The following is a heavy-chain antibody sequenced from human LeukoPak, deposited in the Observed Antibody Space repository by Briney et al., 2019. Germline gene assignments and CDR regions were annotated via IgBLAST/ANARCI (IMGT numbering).Heavy chain of an antibody. CDR1: GGSFSGYY. Sequence: SETLSLTCAVYGGSFSGYYWSWIRQPPGKGLEWIGEINHSGSTNYNPSLRSRVTISVDTSKNQFSLKLSSVTAADTAVYYCARGDTAMVTWGQGTLVTVSS. CDR3: ARGDTAMVT. CDR2: INHSGST. V-gene: IGHV4-34*01. J-gene: IGHJ4*02. D-gene: IGHD5-18*01.